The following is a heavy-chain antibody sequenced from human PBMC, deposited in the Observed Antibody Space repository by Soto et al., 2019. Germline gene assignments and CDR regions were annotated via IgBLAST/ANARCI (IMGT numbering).Heavy chain of an antibody. Sequence: SETLSLTCAVYGESFSGYILTWIRQTPGKGLQWIGQINHSGSASYNPSLKSRVTISVHTSNSQFSLELSSVTAADTAVYYCARGLITGSHYSGGWYYFDSWGQGTQVTAPQ. CDR2: INHSGSA. CDR3: ARGLITGSHYSGGWYYFDS. D-gene: IGHD6-19*01. CDR1: GESFSGYI. V-gene: IGHV4-34*01. J-gene: IGHJ4*02.